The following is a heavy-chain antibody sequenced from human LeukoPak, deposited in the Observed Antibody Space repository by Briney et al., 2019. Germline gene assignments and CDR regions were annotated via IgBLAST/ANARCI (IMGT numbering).Heavy chain of an antibody. Sequence: GGSLRLSCAASGFTFSSYGMHWVRQAPGKGLEWVAVIWYDGSNKYYADSVKGRFTISRDNSKNTLYLQMSSLRAEDTAVYYCAREDSSGWYPLGDWGQGTLVTVSS. D-gene: IGHD6-19*01. CDR1: GFTFSSYG. J-gene: IGHJ4*02. V-gene: IGHV3-33*01. CDR3: AREDSSGWYPLGD. CDR2: IWYDGSNK.